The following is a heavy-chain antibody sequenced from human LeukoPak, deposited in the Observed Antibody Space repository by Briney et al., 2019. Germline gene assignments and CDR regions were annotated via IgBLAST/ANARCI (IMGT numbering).Heavy chain of an antibody. CDR1: GFTFSSYG. D-gene: IGHD6-19*01. V-gene: IGHV3-30*18. CDR3: AKDPRRSGVAGYFDY. J-gene: IGHJ4*02. Sequence: GGSLRLPCAASGFTFSSYGMHWVRQAPGKGLEWVAVISYDGSNKYYADSVKGRFTISRDNSKNTLYLQMNSLRAEDTAVYYCAKDPRRSGVAGYFDYWGQGTLVTVSS. CDR2: ISYDGSNK.